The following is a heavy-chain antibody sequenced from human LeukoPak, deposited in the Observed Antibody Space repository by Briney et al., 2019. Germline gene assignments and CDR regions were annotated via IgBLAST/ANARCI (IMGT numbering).Heavy chain of an antibody. D-gene: IGHD3-22*01. CDR1: GGSISSGGYY. CDR3: ARDGGYYNYFDY. CDR2: IYYSGGT. Sequence: PSQTLSLTCTVSGGSISSGGYYWSWIRQHPGKGLEWIGYIYYSGGTYYNPSLKSRVTISVDTSKNQFSLKLSSVTAADTAVYYCARDGGYYNYFDYWGQGTLVTVSS. J-gene: IGHJ4*02. V-gene: IGHV4-31*03.